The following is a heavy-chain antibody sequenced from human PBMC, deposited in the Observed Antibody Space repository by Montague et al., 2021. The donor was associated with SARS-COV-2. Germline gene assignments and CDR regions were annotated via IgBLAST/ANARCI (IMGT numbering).Heavy chain of an antibody. J-gene: IGHJ5*02. CDR3: VRRGRPPLGWFDP. V-gene: IGHV4-30-4*08. CDR1: GGSIISDDYY. Sequence: TLSLTCTVSGGSIISDDYYWNWLRQPPGKGLEWIVYIFSSGTTNYNPSLRGRVTISVDKSRNQFSLKLGAVTAADTAVYYCVRRGRPPLGWFDPWGQGTLVTVSS. CDR2: IFSSGTT.